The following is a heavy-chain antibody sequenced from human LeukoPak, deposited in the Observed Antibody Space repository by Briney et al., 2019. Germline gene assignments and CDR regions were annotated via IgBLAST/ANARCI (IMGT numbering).Heavy chain of an antibody. CDR1: GFTFSSYS. D-gene: IGHD3-22*01. V-gene: IGHV3-21*01. CDR3: VSLDPNYYDSSGYYPFDY. Sequence: GGSLRLSCAASGFTFSSYSMNWVRQAPGKGLEWVSSISSSSSYIYYADSVKGRFTISRDNAKNSLYLQMNSLRAEDTAVYYCVSLDPNYYDSSGYYPFDYWGQGTLVTVSS. CDR2: ISSSSSYI. J-gene: IGHJ4*02.